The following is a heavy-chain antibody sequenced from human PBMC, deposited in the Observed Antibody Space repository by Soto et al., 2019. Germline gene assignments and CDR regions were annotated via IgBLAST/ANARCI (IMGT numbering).Heavy chain of an antibody. Sequence: PGGSLRLSCAASGFTFSDYYMSWIRQAPGKGLEWVSYISSSGSTIYYADSVKGRFTISRDNAKNSLYLQMNSLRAEDTAVYYCARGTIAARPSFSGSWGQGTLVTVSS. CDR3: ARGTIAARPSFSGS. V-gene: IGHV3-11*01. CDR2: ISSSGSTI. D-gene: IGHD6-6*01. CDR1: GFTFSDYY. J-gene: IGHJ5*02.